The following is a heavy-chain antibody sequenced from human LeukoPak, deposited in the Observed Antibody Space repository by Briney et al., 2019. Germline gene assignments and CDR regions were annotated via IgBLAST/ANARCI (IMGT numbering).Heavy chain of an antibody. V-gene: IGHV1-46*01. J-gene: IGHJ2*01. Sequence: ASVTVSCKASGYTFTSYYMHWVRQAPGQGLEWMGIINPSGGSTSYAQKFQGRVTMTRDTSTSTVYMELSSLRSEDTAVYYCARDTAHYYDRTDWYFDLWGRGTLVTVSS. CDR1: GYTFTSYY. D-gene: IGHD3-22*01. CDR3: ARDTAHYYDRTDWYFDL. CDR2: INPSGGST.